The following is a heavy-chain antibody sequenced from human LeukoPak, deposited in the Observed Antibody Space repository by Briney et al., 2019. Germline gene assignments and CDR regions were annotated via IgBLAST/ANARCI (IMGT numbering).Heavy chain of an antibody. V-gene: IGHV1-69*05. Sequence: ASVKVSCKASGGTFSSYAINWVRQAPGQGLEWMGGIIPMFGTANYAQRLQGRVTITTDESTSTAYMELSSLRSEDTAVYYCAREGDYGGIGGYWGQGTLVTVSS. CDR1: GGTFSSYA. CDR2: IIPMFGTA. J-gene: IGHJ4*02. CDR3: AREGDYGGIGGY. D-gene: IGHD4-23*01.